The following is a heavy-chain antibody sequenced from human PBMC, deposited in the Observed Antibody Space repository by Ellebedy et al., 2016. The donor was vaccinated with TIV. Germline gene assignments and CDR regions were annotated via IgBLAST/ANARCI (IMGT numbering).Heavy chain of an antibody. Sequence: SETLSLTXAVYGGSFSGYYWSWIRQPPGKGLEWIGEINHSGSTNYNPSLKSRVTISVDTSKNQFSLKLSSVTAADTAVYYCARGSVLRYFDWLFHAFDIWGQGTMVTVSS. D-gene: IGHD3-9*01. CDR2: INHSGST. CDR3: ARGSVLRYFDWLFHAFDI. V-gene: IGHV4-34*01. CDR1: GGSFSGYY. J-gene: IGHJ3*02.